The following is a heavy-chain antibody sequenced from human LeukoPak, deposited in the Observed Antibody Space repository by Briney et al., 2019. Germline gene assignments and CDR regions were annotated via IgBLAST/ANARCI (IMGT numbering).Heavy chain of an antibody. CDR1: GFTFSSYS. V-gene: IGHV3-21*01. D-gene: IGHD4-11*01. J-gene: IGHJ5*02. Sequence: PGGSLRLSCAASGFTFSSYSMNWVRQAPGKGLEWVSSISSSSSYIYYAGSVKGRFTTSRDNAKNSLYLQMNSLRAEDTAVYYCARYPRFGMTTAWFDPWGQGTLVTVSS. CDR2: ISSSSSYI. CDR3: ARYPRFGMTTAWFDP.